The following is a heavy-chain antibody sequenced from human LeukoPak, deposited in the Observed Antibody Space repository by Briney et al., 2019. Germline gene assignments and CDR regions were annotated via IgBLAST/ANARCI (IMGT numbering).Heavy chain of an antibody. J-gene: IGHJ5*02. Sequence: GGSLRLSCAASGFTFSGSAMHWVRQASGKGLEWVGRIRSKANSYATAYAASVKGRFTIPRDDSKNTAYLQMNSLKTEDTAVYYCTRLSYYDSSSPPWGQGTLVTVSS. V-gene: IGHV3-73*01. CDR1: GFTFSGSA. CDR3: TRLSYYDSSSPP. CDR2: IRSKANSYAT. D-gene: IGHD3-22*01.